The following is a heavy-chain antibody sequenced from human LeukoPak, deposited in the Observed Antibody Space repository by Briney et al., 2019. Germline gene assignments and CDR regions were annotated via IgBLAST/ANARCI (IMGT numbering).Heavy chain of an antibody. CDR1: GFTFSTYN. V-gene: IGHV3-48*02. J-gene: IGHJ6*02. CDR3: ARYTWSDRRGAMDV. D-gene: IGHD1-1*01. CDR2: ISTSGSAI. Sequence: GGSLRLSCAASGFTFSTYNMNWVGQAPGKGREWVSYISTSGSAIYYADSVKGRFTISRDNASNSLYLQMNSLRDEDTAVYYCARYTWSDRRGAMDVWGQGTTVTVSS.